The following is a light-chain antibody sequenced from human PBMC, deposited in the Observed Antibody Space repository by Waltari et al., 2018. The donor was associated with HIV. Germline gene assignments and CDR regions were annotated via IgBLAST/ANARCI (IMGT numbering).Light chain of an antibody. Sequence: SYVLTQPPSVSVAPGKTARITCGGDSIGSKSVHWYQQKPGQAPVLVIYYNRDRPSGIPERLSGFTSGNSATLTISRVEAGDEADYDCQVWDSTSDQVVFGGGTKLTVL. CDR3: QVWDSTSDQVV. CDR2: YNR. V-gene: IGLV3-21*04. J-gene: IGLJ2*01. CDR1: SIGSKS.